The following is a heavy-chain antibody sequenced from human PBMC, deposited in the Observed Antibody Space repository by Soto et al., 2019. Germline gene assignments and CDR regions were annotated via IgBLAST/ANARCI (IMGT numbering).Heavy chain of an antibody. J-gene: IGHJ6*02. D-gene: IGHD4-4*01. CDR3: ATLDYTKISYLYGLDI. V-gene: IGHV3-30*03. Sequence: QVQLVESGGGVVQPGRSLRLSCAVSRFTFSSYGMHWVRQAPGKGLEWVAFISYDESNKYYGDSVKGRFTISRDNSKKTLPLQMNSLRPEDMAVYYWATLDYTKISYLYGLDIWGQGTTVTVSS. CDR1: RFTFSSYG. CDR2: ISYDESNK.